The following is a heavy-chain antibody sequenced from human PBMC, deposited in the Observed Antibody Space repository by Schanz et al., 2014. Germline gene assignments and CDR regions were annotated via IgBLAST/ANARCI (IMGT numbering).Heavy chain of an antibody. J-gene: IGHJ5*02. V-gene: IGHV3-74*02. Sequence: VQLVESGGGVVQPGGSLRLSCAASGFTFSTYWMHWVRQAPGKGLVWVSHINSDGTTTTYADSVKGRFTISRDNSKNTLYLQMNSLRVEDTAVYYCARQPGRITVSGVVSNWFDPWGQGTLVTVSS. CDR2: INSDGTTT. D-gene: IGHD3-3*01. CDR3: ARQPGRITVSGVVSNWFDP. CDR1: GFTFSTYW.